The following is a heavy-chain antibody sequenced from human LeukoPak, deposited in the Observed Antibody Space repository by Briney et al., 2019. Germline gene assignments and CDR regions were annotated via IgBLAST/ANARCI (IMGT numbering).Heavy chain of an antibody. CDR2: IYYSGST. CDR1: GFTFSSYW. Sequence: GSLRLSCAASGFTFSSYWMSWVRQPPGKGLEWIGSIYYSGSTYYNPSLKSRVTISVDTSKNQFSLKLSSVTAADTAVYYCATLDYWGQGTLVTVSS. CDR3: ATLDY. V-gene: IGHV4-39*01. J-gene: IGHJ4*02.